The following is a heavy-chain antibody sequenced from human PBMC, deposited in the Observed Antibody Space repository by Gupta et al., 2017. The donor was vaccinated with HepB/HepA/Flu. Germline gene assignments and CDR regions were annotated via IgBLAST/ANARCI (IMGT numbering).Heavy chain of an antibody. CDR2: INHSGST. Sequence: QVQLQQWGAGLLKPSETLSLTCAVYGGSFRGYYWRWIRQPPGKGLEWIGEINHSGSTNYNPSRKSRVTISVDTYKNQFSLKLSSVTAADTAVYYCARGPGRARGTICGVVRPVGYYYMDVWGKGTTVTVSS. V-gene: IGHV4-34*01. D-gene: IGHD3-3*01. J-gene: IGHJ6*03. CDR3: ARGPGRARGTICGVVRPVGYYYMDV. CDR1: GGSFRGYY.